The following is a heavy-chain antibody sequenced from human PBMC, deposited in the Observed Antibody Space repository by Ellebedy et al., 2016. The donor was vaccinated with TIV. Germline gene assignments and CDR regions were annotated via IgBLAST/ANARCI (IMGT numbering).Heavy chain of an antibody. V-gene: IGHV4-34*01. D-gene: IGHD2-8*01. Sequence: MPGGSLRLSCAASGFTFSDYYMSWIRQAPGKGLEWIGEINHSGSTNYNPSLKSRVTISVDTSKNQFSLKLSSVTAADTAVYYCARGDCGRYCTNGALDYWGQGTLVTVSS. CDR2: INHSGST. J-gene: IGHJ4*02. CDR3: ARGDCGRYCTNGALDY. CDR1: GFTFSDYY.